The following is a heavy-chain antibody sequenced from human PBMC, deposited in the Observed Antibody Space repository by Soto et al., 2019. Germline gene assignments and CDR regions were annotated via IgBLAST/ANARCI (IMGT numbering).Heavy chain of an antibody. V-gene: IGHV3-33*01. CDR2: IWYDGSNK. CDR1: GFTFSSYG. D-gene: IGHD3-16*02. J-gene: IGHJ4*02. CDR3: ARDQKYYDYIWGSYPLGY. Sequence: PGGSLRLSCAASGFTFSSYGMHWVRQAPGKGLEWVAVIWYDGSNKYYADSVKGRFTISRDNSKNTLYLQMNSLRAEDTAVYYCARDQKYYDYIWGSYPLGYWGQGTLVTVSS.